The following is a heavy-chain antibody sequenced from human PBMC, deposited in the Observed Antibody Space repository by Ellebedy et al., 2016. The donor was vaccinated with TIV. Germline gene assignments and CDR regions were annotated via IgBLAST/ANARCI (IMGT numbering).Heavy chain of an antibody. Sequence: SETLSLXCTVSGGSISSNNWWSWVRQPPVKGLEWIGEIYHSGRTNYNPSLKSRVTVSLDKSKNQFSLSLSSVTAADTAVYYCARVHGGQGGMDVWGHGTTVTVSS. CDR3: ARVHGGQGGMDV. V-gene: IGHV4-4*02. CDR1: GGSISSNNW. J-gene: IGHJ6*02. CDR2: IYHSGRT.